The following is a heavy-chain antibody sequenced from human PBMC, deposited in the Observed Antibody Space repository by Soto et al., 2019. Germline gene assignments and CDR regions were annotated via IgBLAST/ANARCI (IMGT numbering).Heavy chain of an antibody. Sequence: KASETLSLTCTVSGGSISSYYWSWIRQPPGKGLEWIGYIYYSGSTNYNPSLKSRVTISVDTSKNQFSLKLSSVTAADTAVYYCARDFGIFKDYYYGMDVWGQGTTVTVSS. CDR3: ARDFGIFKDYYYGMDV. J-gene: IGHJ6*02. V-gene: IGHV4-59*01. D-gene: IGHD2-15*01. CDR2: IYYSGST. CDR1: GGSISSYY.